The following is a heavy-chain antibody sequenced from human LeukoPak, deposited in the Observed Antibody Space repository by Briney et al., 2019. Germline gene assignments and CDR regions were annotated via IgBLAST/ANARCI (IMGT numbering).Heavy chain of an antibody. Sequence: SGPTLMNPTRTLTQTCTFSGFSLTTSGVGVAWIRQPPGKALEWLALIDWYDDEYYSPSLQSRLSITKDTSMNQVVLTLANVDPVDTATYFCAHAKGSLQSYFEFWGQGTLVTVSS. CDR3: AHAKGSLQSYFEF. D-gene: IGHD4-11*01. V-gene: IGHV2-5*01. CDR1: GFSLTTSGVG. CDR2: IDWYDDE. J-gene: IGHJ4*02.